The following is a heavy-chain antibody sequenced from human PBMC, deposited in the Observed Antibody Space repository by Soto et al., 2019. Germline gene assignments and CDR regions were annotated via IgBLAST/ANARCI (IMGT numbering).Heavy chain of an antibody. J-gene: IGHJ4*02. D-gene: IGHD1-1*01. V-gene: IGHV3-23*01. Sequence: GGSLRLSCAASGFTFSSYAMSWVRQAPGKGLEWVSAISGSGGSTYYAGSVKGRFTISRDNSKNTLCLQMNSLRAEDTAVYYCARPRGWNDPPVGYYFDYWGQGTLVTVSS. CDR2: ISGSGGST. CDR3: ARPRGWNDPPVGYYFDY. CDR1: GFTFSSYA.